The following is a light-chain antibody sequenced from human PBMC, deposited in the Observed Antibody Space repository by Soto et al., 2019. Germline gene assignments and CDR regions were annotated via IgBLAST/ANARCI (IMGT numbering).Light chain of an antibody. CDR2: GAS. J-gene: IGKJ1*01. CDR1: QSVSSY. Sequence: EIVLTQSPGTLSLSPGERDTFSCRASQSVSSYLAWYQQKPGQAPRLLIYGASSRATGIPDRFSGSGSGTDFTLTISRPESDDFAVYYCQQYGSSSRTFGQGTKVEIK. V-gene: IGKV3-20*01. CDR3: QQYGSSSRT.